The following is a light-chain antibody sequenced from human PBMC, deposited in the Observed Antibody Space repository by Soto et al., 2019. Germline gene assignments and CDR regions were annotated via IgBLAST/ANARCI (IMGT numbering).Light chain of an antibody. CDR2: DAS. CDR3: QQYNSYSWT. V-gene: IGKV1-5*01. Sequence: DIQMTQSPSTLSASVGDRVTITCRAGQSVNKWLAWFQQKPGKVPKLLIYDASSLESGVPQRFSGSGSGTEFTLTISSLQTDDFATYYCQQYNSYSWTSGQGTKVDI. J-gene: IGKJ1*01. CDR1: QSVNKW.